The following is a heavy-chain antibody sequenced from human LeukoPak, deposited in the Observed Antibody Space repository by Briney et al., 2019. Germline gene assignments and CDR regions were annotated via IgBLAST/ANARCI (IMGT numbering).Heavy chain of an antibody. J-gene: IGHJ4*02. D-gene: IGHD2-8*01. Sequence: GGSLRLSCAASGFTFSNAWMSWVRQAPGKGLGWVGRIKTKTDGGTTDYAAPVKGRFTISRDDSKTTLYLQMNSLKTEDTAVYYCTTPAGFHLVYWGQGTLVTVSS. V-gene: IGHV3-15*01. CDR1: GFTFSNAW. CDR3: TTPAGFHLVY. CDR2: IKTKTDGGTT.